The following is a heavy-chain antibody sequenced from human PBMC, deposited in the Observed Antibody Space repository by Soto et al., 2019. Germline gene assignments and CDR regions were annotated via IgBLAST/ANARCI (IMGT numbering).Heavy chain of an antibody. CDR2: ISYDGSNT. Sequence: QVHLVESGGGGVQPGRSLRLSCAASEFTFSDYGMHWVRQAPGKGLEWVAVISYDGSNTYYSDSVKGRFTISRDNSKNTLYLQMSSLRAEDTAVYYCAKDNSGNWNWYFDLWGRGTLVTVSS. V-gene: IGHV3-30*18. D-gene: IGHD1-1*01. J-gene: IGHJ2*01. CDR1: EFTFSDYG. CDR3: AKDNSGNWNWYFDL.